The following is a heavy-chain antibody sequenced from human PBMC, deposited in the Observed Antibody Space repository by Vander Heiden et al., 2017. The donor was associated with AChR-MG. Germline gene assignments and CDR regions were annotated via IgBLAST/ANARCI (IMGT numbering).Heavy chain of an antibody. Sequence: PGKGLEWVAVISDDGSNKYYADAVKGRFTISRDNSKNTLYLKMNSLRAEDTAVYYCAKERGLWVGESKKGKNWFDPWGQGTLVTVSS. V-gene: IGHV3-30*18. D-gene: IGHD3-10*01. CDR3: AKERGLWVGESKKGKNWFDP. CDR2: ISDDGSNK. J-gene: IGHJ5*02.